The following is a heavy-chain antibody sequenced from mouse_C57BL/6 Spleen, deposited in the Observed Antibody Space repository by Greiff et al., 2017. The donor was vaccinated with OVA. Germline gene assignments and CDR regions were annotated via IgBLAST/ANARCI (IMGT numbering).Heavy chain of an antibody. D-gene: IGHD2-4*01. V-gene: IGHV1-80*01. CDR2: IYPGDGDT. CDR3: ARPDYGVDPFDY. J-gene: IGHJ3*01. Sequence: VQLQQSGAELVKPGASVKISCKASGYAFTSYWMNWVKQRPGKGLEWIGQIYPGDGDTNYNGKFKGKATLTADKSSSTAYMQLSSLTSEDSAVYFCARPDYGVDPFDYWGQGTLVTVSA. CDR1: GYAFTSYW.